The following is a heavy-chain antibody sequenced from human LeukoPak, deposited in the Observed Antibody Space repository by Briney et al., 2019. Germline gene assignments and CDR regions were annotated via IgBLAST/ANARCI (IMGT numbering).Heavy chain of an antibody. CDR3: AREEYGDHLWW. Sequence: PGGSLRLSCAASGFIVSSYWMSWVRQAPGKGLEWVANIKQDGSEKYYVDSVKGRFSISRDNAKNSLYLQMNGLRAEDTAVYYCAREEYGDHLWWWGQGTPVTVSS. J-gene: IGHJ4*02. V-gene: IGHV3-7*01. D-gene: IGHD4-17*01. CDR1: GFIVSSYW. CDR2: IKQDGSEK.